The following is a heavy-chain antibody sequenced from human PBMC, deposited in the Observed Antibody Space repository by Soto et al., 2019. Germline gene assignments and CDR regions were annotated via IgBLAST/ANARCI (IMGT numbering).Heavy chain of an antibody. CDR3: ARDRLMATAGTARHYFGLDV. CDR2: ICYSGNT. J-gene: IGHJ6*02. CDR1: GGSIRSGGYY. D-gene: IGHD5-18*01. Sequence: SETLSLTCTVSGGSIRSGGYYWSWVRQNPRRGLEWIGNICYSGNTYYNPSLKSRLTISVDTSKNQFSLNLSSVTAADTAVYYCARDRLMATAGTARHYFGLDVWGQGTTVTVSS. V-gene: IGHV4-31*03.